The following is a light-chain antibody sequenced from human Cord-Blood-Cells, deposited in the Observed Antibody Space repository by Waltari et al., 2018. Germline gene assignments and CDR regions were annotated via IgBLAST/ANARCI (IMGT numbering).Light chain of an antibody. CDR3: SSYTSSSTWV. Sequence: QSALTQPASVSGSPGQSITISCTGTSSDVGGYNYVSWYQQHPGKTPQPMIYDVSNRASGVSYRFSGSKSGNTASLTISGLQAEDEADYYCSSYTSSSTWVFGGGTKLTVL. CDR2: DVS. CDR1: SSDVGGYNY. J-gene: IGLJ3*02. V-gene: IGLV2-14*01.